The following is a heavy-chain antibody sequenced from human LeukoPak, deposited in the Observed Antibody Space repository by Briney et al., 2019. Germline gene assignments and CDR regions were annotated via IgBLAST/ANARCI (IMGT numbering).Heavy chain of an antibody. CDR3: ARAYCVGDCSVLHIYFDN. V-gene: IGHV3-9*01. D-gene: IGHD2-21*02. Sequence: GGSLRLSCAASKFTFDDYAMHWVRQPPGKGLEWVSGIGWNGSNIAYADSVKGRFTISRDNANSSLYLQMNSLRTEDTALYYCARAYCVGDCSVLHIYFDNWGQGTLVTVSS. CDR2: IGWNGSNI. J-gene: IGHJ4*02. CDR1: KFTFDDYA.